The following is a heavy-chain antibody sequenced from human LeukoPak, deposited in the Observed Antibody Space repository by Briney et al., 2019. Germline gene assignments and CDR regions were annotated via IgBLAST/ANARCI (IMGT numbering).Heavy chain of an antibody. CDR2: ISGSGGST. Sequence: GGSLRLSCAASGFTFSSYAMSWVRQAPGKGLEWVSAISGSGGSTYYADSVKGRFTISRDNSKNTLYLQMSSLRAEDTAVYYCAKGGKYYYDSSGYSQDWGQGTLVTVSS. J-gene: IGHJ4*02. CDR3: AKGGKYYYDSSGYSQD. D-gene: IGHD3-22*01. CDR1: GFTFSSYA. V-gene: IGHV3-23*01.